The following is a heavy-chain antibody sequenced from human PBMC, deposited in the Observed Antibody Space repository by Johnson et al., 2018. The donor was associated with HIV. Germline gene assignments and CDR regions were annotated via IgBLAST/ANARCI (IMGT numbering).Heavy chain of an antibody. CDR3: ARTSLEMATISAFDI. CDR1: GFTVSSNY. V-gene: IGHV3-66*02. CDR2: IYSGGST. Sequence: VQLVESGGGLVQPGGSLRLSCAASGFTVSSNYMSWVRQAPGKGLEWVSVIYSGGSTYYADSVKGRFTISRDNSKNTLYLQMSSLRAEDTAVYYCARTSLEMATISAFDIWGQGTMVTVSS. J-gene: IGHJ3*02. D-gene: IGHD5-24*01.